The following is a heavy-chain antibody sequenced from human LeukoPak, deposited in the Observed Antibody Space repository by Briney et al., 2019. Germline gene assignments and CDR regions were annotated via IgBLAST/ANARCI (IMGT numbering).Heavy chain of an antibody. CDR2: IVVGSGNT. J-gene: IGHJ4*02. CDR3: ARDFVRGSLDY. D-gene: IGHD6-6*01. Sequence: SVKVSCKASGFTFTSSAMQWVRQARGQRLEWIGWIVVGSGNTSYAQKFQGRVTMTRDTSTSTVYMELSSLRSEDTAVYYCARDFVRGSLDYWGQGTLVTVSS. V-gene: IGHV1-58*02. CDR1: GFTFTSSA.